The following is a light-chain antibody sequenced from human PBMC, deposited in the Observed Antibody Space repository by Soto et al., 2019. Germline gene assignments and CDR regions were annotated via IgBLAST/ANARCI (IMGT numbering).Light chain of an antibody. Sequence: QSVLTQPASVSGSPGQSITISCTGTSSDVGAYNYVSWYQHNPGRAPKLIIFAVSHRPSGVSDRFSGSKSGNTASLTISGLQTEDEADYYCTSYTRTRNLLFGGGTKLTVL. J-gene: IGLJ2*01. CDR1: SSDVGAYNY. CDR3: TSYTRTRNLL. CDR2: AVS. V-gene: IGLV2-14*01.